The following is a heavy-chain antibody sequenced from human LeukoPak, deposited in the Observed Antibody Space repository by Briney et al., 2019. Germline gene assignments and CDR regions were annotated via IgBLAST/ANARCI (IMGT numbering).Heavy chain of an antibody. D-gene: IGHD3-3*01. V-gene: IGHV3-74*01. CDR1: GFTFSSYW. J-gene: IGHJ4*02. CDR2: INSDGSST. Sequence: GGSLRLSCAASGFTFSSYWMHWVRQAPGQGLVWVSRINSDGSSTSYADSVKGRFTISRDNAKNTLYLQMNSLRAEDTAVYYCARAVEYYDFWSGYYSAPSDYWGQGTLVTVSS. CDR3: ARAVEYYDFWSGYYSAPSDY.